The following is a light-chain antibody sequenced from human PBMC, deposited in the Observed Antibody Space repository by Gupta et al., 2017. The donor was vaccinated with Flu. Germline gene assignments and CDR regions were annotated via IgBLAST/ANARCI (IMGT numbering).Light chain of an antibody. Sequence: DIQMTQSPSSVSASVGDRVTITCRASQAISGGLASYQQKPGKAPKLLIYAASTLQSGVPSRFSGSGYGTVFILTIISLQPEDFATYYCQQANSFPHAFGQGTKMEMK. CDR2: AAS. J-gene: IGKJ2*01. CDR3: QQANSFPHA. V-gene: IGKV1D-12*01. CDR1: QAISGG.